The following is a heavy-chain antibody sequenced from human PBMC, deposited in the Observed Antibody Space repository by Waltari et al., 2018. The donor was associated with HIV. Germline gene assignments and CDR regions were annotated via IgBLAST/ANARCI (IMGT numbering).Heavy chain of an antibody. J-gene: IGHJ3*01. Sequence: ELRLVQSVGGLVQPGMSLRLSCAASSFKFEDYDFNWVRQVPGKGLEWVSGIRRNGDRKTYVHSVKGRFTISRDNAMKSLYMQMNSLRSEDTGLYYCAKADGDYGGGDGAFDLWGQGTTVTVSP. V-gene: IGHV3-9*01. CDR1: SFKFEDYD. D-gene: IGHD3-16*01. CDR2: IRRNGDRK. CDR3: AKADGDYGGGDGAFDL.